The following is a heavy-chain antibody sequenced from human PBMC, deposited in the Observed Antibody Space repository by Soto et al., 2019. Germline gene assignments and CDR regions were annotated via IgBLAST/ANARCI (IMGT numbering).Heavy chain of an antibody. D-gene: IGHD6-19*01. CDR3: ARSPIAVAGKGNYYGMDV. V-gene: IGHV1-2*04. J-gene: IGHJ6*02. CDR2: INPNSGGT. CDR1: GYTFTGYY. Sequence: GASVKVSCKASGYTFTGYYMHWVRQAPGQGLEWMGWINPNSGGTNYAQKFQGWVTMTRDTSISTAYMELSRLRSDDTAEYYCARSPIAVAGKGNYYGMDVWGQGTTVTVSS.